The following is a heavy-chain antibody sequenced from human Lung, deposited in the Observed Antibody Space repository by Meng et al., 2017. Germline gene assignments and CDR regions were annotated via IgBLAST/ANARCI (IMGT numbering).Heavy chain of an antibody. V-gene: IGHV4-34*01. J-gene: IGHJ4*02. Sequence: QLQQWGAVLLKPSETRSLTCVVSGGSFSDYYWSWIRQPPGKGLEWIGEINHSGSTNYNPSLESRATISVDTSQNNLSLKLSSVTAADSAVYYCARGPTTMAHDFDYWGQGTLVTVSS. CDR2: INHSGST. CDR3: ARGPTTMAHDFDY. CDR1: GGSFSDYY. D-gene: IGHD4-11*01.